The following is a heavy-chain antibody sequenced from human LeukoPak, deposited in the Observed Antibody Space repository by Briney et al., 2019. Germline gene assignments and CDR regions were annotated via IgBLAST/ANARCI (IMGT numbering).Heavy chain of an antibody. J-gene: IGHJ4*02. CDR3: ARTGYSSGWYGN. CDR1: GGSFSGYY. V-gene: IGHV4-34*01. Sequence: PSETLSLTCAVYGGSFSGYYWSWIRQPPGKGLEWIGEINHSGSTNYNPSLKSRVTISVDTSKNQFSLKLSSVTAADTAVYYCARTGYSSGWYGNWGQGTLVTVSS. D-gene: IGHD6-19*01. CDR2: INHSGST.